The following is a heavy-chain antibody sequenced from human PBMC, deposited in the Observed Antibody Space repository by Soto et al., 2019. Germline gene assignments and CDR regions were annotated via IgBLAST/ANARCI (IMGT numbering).Heavy chain of an antibody. Sequence: GASVKVSCKASGYTVTDYYIHWVRQAPGQGLEWMGWIDPKNGGTIYAQKFQDRVTMTRDTSISTAYMDLSRLTSDDTALYYCARDDYGIYPYWGQGTRGTV. CDR2: IDPKNGGT. J-gene: IGHJ4*02. CDR1: GYTVTDYY. V-gene: IGHV1-2*02. CDR3: ARDDYGIYPY. D-gene: IGHD1-26*01.